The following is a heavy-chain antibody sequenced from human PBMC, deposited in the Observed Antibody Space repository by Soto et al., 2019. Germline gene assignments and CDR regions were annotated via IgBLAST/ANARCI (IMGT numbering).Heavy chain of an antibody. J-gene: IGHJ4*02. D-gene: IGHD5-18*01. V-gene: IGHV1-58*01. CDR1: GLTFSSSA. CDR2: IDIGSANA. Sequence: QMQLVQSGPEVKKPGTSVKVSCKASGLTFSSSAVHWVRQARGHRLEWIGWIDIGSANANYAQMLQEGVTISRDMSTSTAYMELSSLRPEDTAVYYCAADMGGYIYGLGTYWGQGTLVTVSS. CDR3: AADMGGYIYGLGTY.